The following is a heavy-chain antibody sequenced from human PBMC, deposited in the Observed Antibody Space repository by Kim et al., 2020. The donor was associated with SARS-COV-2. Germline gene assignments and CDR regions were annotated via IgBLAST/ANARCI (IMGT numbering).Heavy chain of an antibody. V-gene: IGHV3-66*01. Sequence: DKTYYVESVMGRLTISRDNSKNTLYLQMSSLRVEDTAVYYCATNLAAAGVVWGQGTLVTVSS. CDR2: DKT. J-gene: IGHJ4*02. CDR3: ATNLAAAGVV. D-gene: IGHD6-13*01.